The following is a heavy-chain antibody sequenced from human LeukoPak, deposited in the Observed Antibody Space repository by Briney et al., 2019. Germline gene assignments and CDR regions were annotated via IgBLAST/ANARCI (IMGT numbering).Heavy chain of an antibody. CDR1: GGSISSGGYY. V-gene: IGHV4-31*03. Sequence: SETLSLTCTVSGGSISSGGYYWSWIRQHPGKGLEWIGYIYYSGSTYYNPSLKSRVTISVDTSKNQFSLKLSSVTAADTAVYYCARESSYYDFWSGYRHHRYFDYWGQGTLVTVSS. CDR2: IYYSGST. D-gene: IGHD3-3*01. CDR3: ARESSYYDFWSGYRHHRYFDY. J-gene: IGHJ4*02.